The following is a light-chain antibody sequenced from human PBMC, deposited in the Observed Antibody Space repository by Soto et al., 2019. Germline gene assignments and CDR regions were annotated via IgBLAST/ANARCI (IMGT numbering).Light chain of an antibody. CDR2: DAS. CDR3: HQRGNWPRT. V-gene: IGKV3-11*01. CDR1: QSVSTL. Sequence: EIVLTQSPATLSLSPGERATLSCRASQSVSTLLAWYQQRPGQAPRLLIYDASNRATGIPVRFSGSGSGTDFTLTISSLEPEDFAVYYCHQRGNWPRTFGQGTRVEI. J-gene: IGKJ1*01.